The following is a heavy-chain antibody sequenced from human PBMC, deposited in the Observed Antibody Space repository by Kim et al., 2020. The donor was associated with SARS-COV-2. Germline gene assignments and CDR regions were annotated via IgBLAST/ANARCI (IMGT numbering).Heavy chain of an antibody. Sequence: SRYSPSFHGQVTFSADKSINTAYLQWSSLKASDTALYYCARRGDAYNFDSWGQGTLVTVSS. J-gene: IGHJ4*02. D-gene: IGHD1-1*01. CDR3: ARRGDAYNFDS. CDR2: S. V-gene: IGHV5-51*01.